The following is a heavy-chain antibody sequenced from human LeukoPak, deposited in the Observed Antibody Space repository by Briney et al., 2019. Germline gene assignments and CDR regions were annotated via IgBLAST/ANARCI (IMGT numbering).Heavy chain of an antibody. CDR1: GGSISSAGYS. D-gene: IGHD3-22*01. Sequence: SDTLSLTCAVSGGSISSAGYSWSWIRQPPGKGLEWIGYIYHSGSTYYNPSLKSRVTISVDRSKNQFSLKLSSVTAADTAVYYCASYDSSGYYFDYWGQGTQVTVSS. CDR3: ASYDSSGYYFDY. CDR2: IYHSGST. V-gene: IGHV4-30-2*01. J-gene: IGHJ4*02.